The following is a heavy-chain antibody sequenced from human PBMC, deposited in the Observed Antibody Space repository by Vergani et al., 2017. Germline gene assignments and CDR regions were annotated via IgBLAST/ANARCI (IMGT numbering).Heavy chain of an antibody. D-gene: IGHD5-12*01. J-gene: IGHJ4*02. CDR2: IYVGGFT. V-gene: IGHV4-59*01. CDR3: AREGLPGIDTGYDLPFDR. Sequence: QVQLQESGPGLVKPSQTLSLTCTVSGASINNYYWTWIRQPPGKGPQYIGYIYVGGFTNYNPSLKSRVTLSLDTPRNRFSLKLSSVTGANTAMYYYAREGLPGIDTGYDLPFDRWGQGTLVTVSS. CDR1: GASINNYY.